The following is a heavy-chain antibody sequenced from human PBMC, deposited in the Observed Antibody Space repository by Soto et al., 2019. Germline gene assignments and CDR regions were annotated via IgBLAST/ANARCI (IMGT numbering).Heavy chain of an antibody. CDR2: MNPNSGNT. D-gene: IGHD3-3*01. V-gene: IGHV1-8*01. CDR1: GYTFTSYD. J-gene: IGHJ6*02. CDR3: ARGSGSDYYYYYYGMDV. Sequence: ASVKVSCKASGYTFTSYDINWVRQATGQGLEWMGWMNPNSGNTGYAQKFQGRVTMTRNTSISTAYMELSSLRSEDMAVYYCARGSGSDYYYYYYGMDVWGQGTTVTVSS.